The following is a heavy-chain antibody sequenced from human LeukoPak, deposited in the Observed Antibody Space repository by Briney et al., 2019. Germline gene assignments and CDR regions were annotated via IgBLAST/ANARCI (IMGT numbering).Heavy chain of an antibody. V-gene: IGHV4-59*11. CDR2: ISYIGST. CDR3: ARDLVTVTKGFDI. J-gene: IGHJ3*02. D-gene: IGHD4-17*01. Sequence: SETLSLICAVSADSFSSHYWTWIRQPPGKGLDWIGYISYIGSTNYNPSLKSRVTISIDTSKNQFSLKLTSVTAADTAVYYCARDLVTVTKGFDIWGQGAMVSVSS. CDR1: ADSFSSHY.